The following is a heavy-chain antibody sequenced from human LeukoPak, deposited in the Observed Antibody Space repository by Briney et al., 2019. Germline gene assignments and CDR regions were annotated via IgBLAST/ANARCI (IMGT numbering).Heavy chain of an antibody. V-gene: IGHV4-61*02. J-gene: IGHJ5*02. Sequence: SETLSLTCTVSGGSISSGSYYWTWIRQPAGKGLEWIGRIDTSGSTNYSPSLKSRVTISVDTSKNQFSLKLSSVTAADTAVYYCARGRGTIFGVVISDNWFDPWGQGTLVTVSS. CDR1: GGSISSGSYY. CDR3: ARGRGTIFGVVISDNWFDP. D-gene: IGHD3-3*01. CDR2: IDTSGST.